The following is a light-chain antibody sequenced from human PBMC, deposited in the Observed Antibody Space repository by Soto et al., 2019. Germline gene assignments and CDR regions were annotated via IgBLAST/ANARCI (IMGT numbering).Light chain of an antibody. J-gene: IGKJ4*01. CDR2: WAS. CDR1: QSVSYSSDKRNC. CDR3: QPYYSSPLT. Sequence: DIVMTQSPDSLAVSLGERATINCKSSQSVSYSSDKRNCLAWYQQKPGLPPKLLIYWASTRESGVPDRFSGTVSGTDFTLTISSLQAEDVAVYYCQPYYSSPLTFGGGTKVEIK. V-gene: IGKV4-1*01.